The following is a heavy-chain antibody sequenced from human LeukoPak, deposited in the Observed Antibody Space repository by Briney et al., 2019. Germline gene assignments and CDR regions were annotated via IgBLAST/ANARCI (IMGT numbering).Heavy chain of an antibody. CDR2: ISAYNGNT. CDR3: ARDPGDGYIPDAFDI. D-gene: IGHD5-24*01. J-gene: IGHJ3*02. CDR1: AYTFTSYG. V-gene: IGHV1-18*01. Sequence: ASVTVSCKSSAYTFTSYGISWVRQAPGQGLEWMGWISAYNGNTNYAQKLQGRVTMTTDTSTSTAYMELRSLRSDDTAVYYCARDPGDGYIPDAFDIWGQGTMVTVSS.